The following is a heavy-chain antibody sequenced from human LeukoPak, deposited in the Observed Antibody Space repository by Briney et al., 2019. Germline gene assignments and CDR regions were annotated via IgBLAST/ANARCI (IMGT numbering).Heavy chain of an antibody. J-gene: IGHJ4*02. D-gene: IGHD3-9*01. CDR1: GFTFSSYW. V-gene: IGHV3-7*01. CDR2: IKQDGSEK. Sequence: GGSLRLSCAASGFTFSSYWMSWVRQAPGKGLEWVANIKQDGSEKYYVDSVKGRFTISRDNAKNSLYLQMNSLRAEDTAVYYCSGDPDWFGEYYFDYWGQGTLVTVFS. CDR3: SGDPDWFGEYYFDY.